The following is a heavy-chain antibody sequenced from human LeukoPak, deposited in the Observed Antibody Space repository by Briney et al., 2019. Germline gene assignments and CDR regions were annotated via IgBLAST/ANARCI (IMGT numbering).Heavy chain of an antibody. Sequence: ASVKVSCKASGYTFTSYGISWVRQAPGQGLEWMGWISAYNGNTNYAQKLQSRVTMTTDTSASTAYMELSSLRSEDTAVYYCARVSTVTRDYYCYGMDVWGQGTTVTVSS. CDR1: GYTFTSYG. CDR2: ISAYNGNT. CDR3: ARVSTVTRDYYCYGMDV. V-gene: IGHV1-18*01. D-gene: IGHD4-17*01. J-gene: IGHJ6*02.